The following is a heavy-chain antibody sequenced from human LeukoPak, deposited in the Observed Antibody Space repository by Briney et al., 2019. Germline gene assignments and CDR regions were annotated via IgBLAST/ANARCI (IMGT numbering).Heavy chain of an antibody. CDR3: AKRLGDPRAFDY. CDR2: ISGTSGTI. J-gene: IGHJ4*02. V-gene: IGHV3-23*01. CDR1: GFTFSNYA. D-gene: IGHD2-21*02. Sequence: QTGGSLRLSCAASGFTFSNYAMSWVRQAPGKGPEWVSGISGTSGTINYAAPVKGRFTISRDNSKNTLYLQMNSLRVDDMAVYYCAKRLGDPRAFDYWGQGTLVTVSS.